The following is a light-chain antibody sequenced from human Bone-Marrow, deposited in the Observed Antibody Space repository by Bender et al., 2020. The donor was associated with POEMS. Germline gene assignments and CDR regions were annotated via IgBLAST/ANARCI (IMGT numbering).Light chain of an antibody. V-gene: IGLV2-14*01. CDR3: SSYTAAENLV. Sequence: QSALTQPASVSGSPGQSITISCTGTTSDVGRFNFVSWYQHHPGKAPQLIIYEVYVRPLGVSNRFSGSKSGNTASLSISGLQNDDEADYYCSSYTAAENLVFCGGRKRT. CDR1: TSDVGRFNF. CDR2: EVY. J-gene: IGLJ2*01.